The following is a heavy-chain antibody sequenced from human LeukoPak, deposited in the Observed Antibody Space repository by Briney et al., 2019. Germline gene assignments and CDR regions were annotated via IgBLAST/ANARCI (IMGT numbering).Heavy chain of an antibody. D-gene: IGHD3-16*02. CDR1: GFTLRDTW. Sequence: GGSLRLSCAASGFTLRDTWMSGCRQAPGKGLEWVGRIKSKTDGGTTDYAAPVKGRFTISRDDSKNTLYLQMNSLKTEDTAVHYWTTDRVWGSYRRRYWGQGTLVTVSS. CDR2: IKSKTDGGTT. J-gene: IGHJ4*02. V-gene: IGHV3-15*01. CDR3: TTDRVWGSYRRRY.